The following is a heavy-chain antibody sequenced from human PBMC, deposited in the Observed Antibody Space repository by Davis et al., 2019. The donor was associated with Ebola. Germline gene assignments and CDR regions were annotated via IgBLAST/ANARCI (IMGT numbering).Heavy chain of an antibody. CDR2: ISSSSSTI. Sequence: PGGSLRLSCAASGFTFSSYSMNWVRQAPGKGLEWVSYISSSSSTIYYADSVKGRFTISRDNAKNSLYLQMNSLRAGDTAVYYCARDMWLWQQLSSNPYYYYYGMDVWGQGTTVTVSS. CDR3: ARDMWLWQQLSSNPYYYYYGMDV. D-gene: IGHD6-13*01. CDR1: GFTFSSYS. J-gene: IGHJ6*02. V-gene: IGHV3-48*04.